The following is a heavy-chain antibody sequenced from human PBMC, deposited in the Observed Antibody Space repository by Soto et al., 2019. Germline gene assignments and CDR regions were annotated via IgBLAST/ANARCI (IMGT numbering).Heavy chain of an antibody. D-gene: IGHD3-22*01. CDR2: IKSKTDGGTT. CDR3: TTDMRTMIVVVTLLGKVRDV. CDR1: GFTFSNAW. Sequence: GGSLRLSCAASGFTFSNAWMNWVRQAPGKGLEWVGRIKSKTDGGTTDYAAPVKGRFTISRDDSKNTLYLQMNSLKTEDTAVYYCTTDMRTMIVVVTLLGKVRDVWGQGTTVTVSS. V-gene: IGHV3-15*07. J-gene: IGHJ6*02.